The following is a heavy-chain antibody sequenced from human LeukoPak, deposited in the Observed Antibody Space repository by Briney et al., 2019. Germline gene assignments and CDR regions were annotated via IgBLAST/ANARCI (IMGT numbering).Heavy chain of an antibody. J-gene: IGHJ6*03. CDR3: ARGRPKHCSGGSCYSYYYYYYYMDV. D-gene: IGHD2-15*01. CDR1: GFTFSSYS. CDR2: ISSTSSYI. V-gene: IGHV3-21*01. Sequence: GGSPRLSCAASGFTFSSYSMNWVRQAPGKGLEWVSSISSTSSYIYYADSVKGRFTISKDNAKNSLYLQMNSLRAEDTAVYYCARGRPKHCSGGSCYSYYYYYYYMDVWGKGTTVTVSS.